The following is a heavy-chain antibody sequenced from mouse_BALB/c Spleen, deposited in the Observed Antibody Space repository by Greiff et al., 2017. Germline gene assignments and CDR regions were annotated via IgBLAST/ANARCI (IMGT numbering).Heavy chain of an antibody. CDR1: GYSITSDYA. CDR3: ARGGNPAWFAY. J-gene: IGHJ3*01. D-gene: IGHD2-1*01. V-gene: IGHV3-2*02. Sequence: VQLQQSGPGLVKPSQSLSLTCTVTGYSITSDYAWNWIRQFPGNKLEWMGYISYSGSTSYNPSLKSRISITRDTSKNQFFLQLNSVTTEDTATYYCARGGNPAWFAYWGQGTLVTVSA. CDR2: ISYSGST.